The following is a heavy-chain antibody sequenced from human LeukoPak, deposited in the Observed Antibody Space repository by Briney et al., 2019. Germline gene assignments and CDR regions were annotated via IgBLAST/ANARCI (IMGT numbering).Heavy chain of an antibody. CDR2: INHSGST. V-gene: IGHV4-34*01. Sequence: SETLSLTCAVYGGSFSGYYWSWIRQPPGKGLEWIGEINHSGSTNYNPSLKSRVTISVDTSKNQFSLKLSSVTAADTAVYYCARHGPHRFCSSTSCYLYPVNNWFDPWGQGTLATVSS. CDR3: ARHGPHRFCSSTSCYLYPVNNWFDP. CDR1: GGSFSGYY. D-gene: IGHD2-2*01. J-gene: IGHJ5*02.